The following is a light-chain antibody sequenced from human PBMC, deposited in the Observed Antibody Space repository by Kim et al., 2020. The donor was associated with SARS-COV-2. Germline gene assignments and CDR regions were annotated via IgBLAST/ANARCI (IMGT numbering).Light chain of an antibody. CDR1: SGHSSNA. J-gene: IGLJ3*02. V-gene: IGLV4-69*01. CDR2: LNSDGSQ. Sequence: ASVKLTCTLSSGHSSNAIAWHQQQPERGPRYLMKLNSDGSQIKGDGIPDRFSGSSSGAERYLTISTPQSEDEADYYCQTWGTGIWVFGEGTKLTVL. CDR3: QTWGTGIWV.